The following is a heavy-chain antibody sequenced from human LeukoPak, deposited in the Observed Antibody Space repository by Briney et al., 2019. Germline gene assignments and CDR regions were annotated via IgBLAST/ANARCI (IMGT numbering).Heavy chain of an antibody. Sequence: GASVTVSCKASGYTFNGYYMHWVRQAPGQGLEWMGRINPIKGGKHYAQKLQGRVTRTRDTSISKAYMELSRLRSDDTAVYYCARDTYYYDSSGYSNWFDPWGQGTLVTVSS. CDR2: INPIKGGK. CDR1: GYTFNGYY. CDR3: ARDTYYYDSSGYSNWFDP. D-gene: IGHD3-22*01. J-gene: IGHJ5*02. V-gene: IGHV1-2*06.